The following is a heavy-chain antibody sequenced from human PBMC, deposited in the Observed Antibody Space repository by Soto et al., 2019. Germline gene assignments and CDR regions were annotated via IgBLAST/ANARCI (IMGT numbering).Heavy chain of an antibody. Sequence: QVQLQESGPGLVKPSQTLSLTCTVSGGSISSGGYYWSWIRQHPGKGLEWIGYIYYSGSTYYNPSLKIRVTISVDTSKNQFSLKLSSVTAADTAVYYCASASLVGYGSGSPFDYWGQGTLVTVSS. CDR1: GGSISSGGYY. CDR3: ASASLVGYGSGSPFDY. D-gene: IGHD3-10*01. CDR2: IYYSGST. V-gene: IGHV4-31*03. J-gene: IGHJ4*02.